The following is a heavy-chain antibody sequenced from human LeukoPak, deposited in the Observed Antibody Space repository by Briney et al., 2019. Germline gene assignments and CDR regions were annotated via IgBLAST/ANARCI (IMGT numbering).Heavy chain of an antibody. D-gene: IGHD3-3*01. J-gene: IGHJ4*02. Sequence: GESLKISCKASGYSFNSYYIGWVRQMPGKGLEWMGMVYPGDPETRYSPSFQGHVTISLDRSITTAYLRFNNLKASDTAMYYCARGVDFWSGSPYFDFWGQGTLVTVSS. CDR3: ARGVDFWSGSPYFDF. V-gene: IGHV5-51*01. CDR1: GYSFNSYY. CDR2: VYPGDPET.